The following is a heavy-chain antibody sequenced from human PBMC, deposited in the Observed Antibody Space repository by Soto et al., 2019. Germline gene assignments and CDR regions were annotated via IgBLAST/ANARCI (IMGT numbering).Heavy chain of an antibody. V-gene: IGHV4-30-2*01. D-gene: IGHD3-22*01. CDR3: ARIYDSSGYGPD. Sequence: PSETLSLTCAVSGGSISSGGYSWSWIRQPPGKGLEWIGYIYHSGSTYYNPSLKSRVTISVDTSKNQFSLKLSSVTAADTAVYYCARIYDSSGYGPDWGQGTLVTVSS. CDR1: GGSISSGGYS. J-gene: IGHJ4*02. CDR2: IYHSGST.